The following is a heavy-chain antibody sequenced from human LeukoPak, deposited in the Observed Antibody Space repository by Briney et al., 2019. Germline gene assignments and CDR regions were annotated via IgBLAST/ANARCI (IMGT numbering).Heavy chain of an antibody. CDR2: INSDGSGT. V-gene: IGHV3-74*01. CDR1: GFTFSSYW. Sequence: PGGSLRLSCAASGFTFSSYWMHWVRQAPGKGLVWISRINSDGSGTSYADSVKGRFTISRDNAKNMLYLQMNSLRAEDTAVYYCARADDGANSWVNYWGQGTLVTVSS. J-gene: IGHJ4*02. CDR3: ARADDGANSWVNY. D-gene: IGHD4-23*01.